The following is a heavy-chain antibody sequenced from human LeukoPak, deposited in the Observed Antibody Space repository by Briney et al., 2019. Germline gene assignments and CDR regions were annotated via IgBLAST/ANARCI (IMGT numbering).Heavy chain of an antibody. J-gene: IGHJ3*02. Sequence: NPGGSLRLSCAASGFTFSTYSMNWVRQAPGKGLEWVSSISSSSTYIYHADSVKGRFTISRDNAKKSLYLQMNSLRAEDTAVYYCARELQDAFDIWGQGTMVIVSS. CDR1: GFTFSTYS. V-gene: IGHV3-21*01. CDR2: ISSSSTYI. D-gene: IGHD4-11*01. CDR3: ARELQDAFDI.